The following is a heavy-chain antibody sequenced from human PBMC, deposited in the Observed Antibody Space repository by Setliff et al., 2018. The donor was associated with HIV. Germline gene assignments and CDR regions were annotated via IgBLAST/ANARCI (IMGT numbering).Heavy chain of an antibody. J-gene: IGHJ4*02. CDR3: ARALAPGVGATLY. Sequence: PGGSLRLSCTASGFTFGDYAMSWFRQAPGKGLEWVGFIRSKSIGGTTDYGASVKGRFTISRDNAKNSLYLQMNSLRADDTAVYYCARALAPGVGATLYWGQGTLVTVSS. CDR1: GFTFGDYA. D-gene: IGHD1-26*01. CDR2: IRSKSIGGTT. V-gene: IGHV3-49*03.